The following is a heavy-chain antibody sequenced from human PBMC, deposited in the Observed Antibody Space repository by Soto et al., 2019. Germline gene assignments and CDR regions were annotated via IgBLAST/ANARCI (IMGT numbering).Heavy chain of an antibody. Sequence: SXTLSLTCTVSGGSFSPNYCSWIQQPPGRGLEWVGYIYYAGSTSYNPSLKSRVTISVDTSKNQFSLNLSSVTAAETAMYYCARAGVATIYPGNNWFDPWGQGTLVTVSS. J-gene: IGHJ5*02. CDR3: ARAGVATIYPGNNWFDP. V-gene: IGHV4-59*08. D-gene: IGHD5-12*01. CDR1: GGSFSPNY. CDR2: IYYAGST.